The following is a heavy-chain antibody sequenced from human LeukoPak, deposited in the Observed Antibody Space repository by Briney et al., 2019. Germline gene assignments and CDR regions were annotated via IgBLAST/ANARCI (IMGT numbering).Heavy chain of an antibody. CDR2: IYYSGST. J-gene: IGHJ1*01. CDR1: GGSISSGDYY. Sequence: SETLSLTCTVSGGSISSGDYYWSWIRQPPGKGLEWIGYIYYSGSTYYNPSLKSRVTISVDTSKNQFSLKLSSVTAADTAVYYCARVLGYYDSGGFLHEYFQHWGQGTLVTVSS. V-gene: IGHV4-30-4*01. CDR3: ARVLGYYDSGGFLHEYFQH. D-gene: IGHD3-22*01.